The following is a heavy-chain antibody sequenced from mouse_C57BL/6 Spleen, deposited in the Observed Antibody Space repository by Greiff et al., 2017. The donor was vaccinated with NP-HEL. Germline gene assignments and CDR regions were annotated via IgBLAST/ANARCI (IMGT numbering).Heavy chain of an antibody. CDR3: ARDHDNAMDY. V-gene: IGHV1-82*01. Sequence: VQLQQSGPELVKPGASVKISCKASGYAFSSSWMNWVKQRPGKGLEWIGRIYPGDGDTNYNGKFKGKATLTADKSSSTAYMQLSGLTSEDSAVYFCARDHDNAMDYWGQGTSVTVSA. CDR1: GYAFSSSW. D-gene: IGHD2-4*01. CDR2: IYPGDGDT. J-gene: IGHJ4*01.